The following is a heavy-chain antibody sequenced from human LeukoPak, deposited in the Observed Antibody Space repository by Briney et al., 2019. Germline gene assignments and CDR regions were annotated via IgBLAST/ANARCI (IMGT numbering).Heavy chain of an antibody. CDR1: GGSISSSTYY. J-gene: IGHJ3*01. D-gene: IGHD4-17*01. V-gene: IGHV4-39*01. Sequence: PSETLSLTCTVSGGSISSSTYYWGWIRQHPGKGLEWIGSIYYSGSTYNNPSLKSRVTIFVDTSKNQFSLKLSSVTATDTAVYYCARTYGDYDDAFDVWGQGTMVTVSS. CDR2: IYYSGST. CDR3: ARTYGDYDDAFDV.